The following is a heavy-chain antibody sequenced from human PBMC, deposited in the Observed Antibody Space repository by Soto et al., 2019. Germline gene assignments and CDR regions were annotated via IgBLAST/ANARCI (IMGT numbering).Heavy chain of an antibody. CDR1: GFTFSSYS. CDR2: ISSSSSYI. J-gene: IGHJ6*03. Sequence: EVQLVESGGGLVKPGGSLRLSCADSGFTFSSYSMNWVRQAPGKGLEWVSSISSSSSYIYYADSVKGRCTISRDNAKNSLYLQMNSLRADDTAVYYCTRPIYSNYCGGGYYYMAVWGKGTTVTVTS. CDR3: TRPIYSNYCGGGYYYMAV. D-gene: IGHD4-4*01. V-gene: IGHV3-21*01.